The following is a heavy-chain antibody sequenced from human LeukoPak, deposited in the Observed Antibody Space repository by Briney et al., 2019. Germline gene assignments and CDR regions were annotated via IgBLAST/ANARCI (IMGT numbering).Heavy chain of an antibody. Sequence: ASVKVSCKASGGTFSSYAISWVRQAPGQGLEWMGGIIPIFGTANYARKFQGRVTITADESTSTAYMELSSLRSEDTAVYYCARAEYQLLYNWFDPWGQGTLVTVSS. D-gene: IGHD2-2*01. J-gene: IGHJ5*02. CDR1: GGTFSSYA. CDR2: IIPIFGTA. V-gene: IGHV1-69*01. CDR3: ARAEYQLLYNWFDP.